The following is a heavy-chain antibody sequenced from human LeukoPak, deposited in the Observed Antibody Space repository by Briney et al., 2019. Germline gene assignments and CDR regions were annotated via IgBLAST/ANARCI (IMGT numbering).Heavy chain of an antibody. J-gene: IGHJ4*02. CDR2: IYHSGST. V-gene: IGHV4-61*08. Sequence: PSETLSLTCTVSGGSISSGGYYWSWIRQPPGKGLEWIGYIYHSGSTNYNPSLKSRVTISVDTSKNQFSLKLRSVTAADTAVYYCARHGPNSWSYFDYWGQGALVTVSS. CDR1: GGSISSGGYY. CDR3: ARHGPNSWSYFDY. D-gene: IGHD6-13*01.